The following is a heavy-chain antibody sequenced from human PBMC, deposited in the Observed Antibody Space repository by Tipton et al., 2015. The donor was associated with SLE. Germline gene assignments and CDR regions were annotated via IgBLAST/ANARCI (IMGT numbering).Heavy chain of an antibody. Sequence: TLSLTCAVYGGSFSGYYWSWIRQPPGKGLEGIGEINHSGSTNYNPSLKSRVTISVDTSKNQFSLKLSSVTAADTAVYYSARRRAAAAYWYFDYWGQGTLVTVSS. D-gene: IGHD6-13*01. J-gene: IGHJ4*02. V-gene: IGHV4-34*01. CDR3: ARRRAAAAYWYFDY. CDR2: INHSGST. CDR1: GGSFSGYY.